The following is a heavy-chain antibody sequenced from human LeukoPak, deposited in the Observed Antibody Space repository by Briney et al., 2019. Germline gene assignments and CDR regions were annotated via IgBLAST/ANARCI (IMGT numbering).Heavy chain of an antibody. V-gene: IGHV3-23*01. CDR2: LSGSGDNP. CDR1: GFTFGGFA. J-gene: IGHJ6*01. D-gene: IGHD2/OR15-2a*01. CDR3: AKMEGHPLPKYYMDV. Sequence: HPGPSLILSCAASGFTFGGFAMSWVRRTPGKGLELVSGLSGSGDNPLYAASVKGRFSVSRDNSKNTLYLEMNSLRAEDTAIYYCAKMEGHPLPKYYMDVWGQGTTVTVSS.